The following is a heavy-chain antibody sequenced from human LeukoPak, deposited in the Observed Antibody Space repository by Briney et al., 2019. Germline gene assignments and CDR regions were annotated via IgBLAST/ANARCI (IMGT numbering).Heavy chain of an antibody. D-gene: IGHD3-3*01. CDR2: INPSGGST. J-gene: IGHJ4*02. CDR1: GYTFTSYY. Sequence: ASVKVSCKASGYTFTSYYMHWVRQAPGQGLEWMGIINPSGGSTSYAQKFQGRVTMTRDTSTSTVYMELSSLRSEDTAVYYCARGFYDFWSGYRGPDYWGQGTLVTVSS. V-gene: IGHV1-46*01. CDR3: ARGFYDFWSGYRGPDY.